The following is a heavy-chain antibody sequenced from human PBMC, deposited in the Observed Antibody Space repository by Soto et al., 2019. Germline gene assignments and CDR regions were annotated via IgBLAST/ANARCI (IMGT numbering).Heavy chain of an antibody. CDR3: ATLHSGSYYYYGMDV. CDR2: IYYSGST. CDR1: GGSISSGDYY. V-gene: IGHV4-30-4*01. J-gene: IGHJ6*02. Sequence: KSSETLSLTCTVSGGSISSGDYYWSWIRQPPGKGLEWIGYIYYSGSTYYNPSLKSRVTISVDTSKNQFSLKLSSVTAADTAVYYCATLHSGSYYYYGMDVWGQGTTVTVSS. D-gene: IGHD1-26*01.